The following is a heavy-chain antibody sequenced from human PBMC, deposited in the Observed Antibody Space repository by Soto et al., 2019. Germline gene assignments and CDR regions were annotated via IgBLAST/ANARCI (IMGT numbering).Heavy chain of an antibody. J-gene: IGHJ4*02. CDR3: ARDTSHGVTIGGLDS. Sequence: GYYWSWVRQAPGKGLEWVSHITDGLTKHYADFVQGRFTISRDNAKNSLYLEMTDLRDEDTAVYYCARDTSHGVTIGGLDSWGQGTLVTVSS. CDR1: GYY. V-gene: IGHV3-11*04. D-gene: IGHD3-16*01. CDR2: ITDGLTK.